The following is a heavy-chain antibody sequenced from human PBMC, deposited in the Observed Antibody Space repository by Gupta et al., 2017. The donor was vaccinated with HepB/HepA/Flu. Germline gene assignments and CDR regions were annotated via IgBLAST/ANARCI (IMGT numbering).Heavy chain of an antibody. J-gene: IGHJ4*02. V-gene: IGHV3-23*01. D-gene: IGHD3-10*01. CDR1: GFTFSTFT. CDR3: ARANSISSDWFWEFDS. Sequence: EVQLLESGGGLVQPGGSLKLSCAASGFTFSTFTMSWVRQAPGKGLEWVSSFRASDRRTFYADSVKGRFTISRDNSKNTVFRQMNSLRAEDTAVYYCARANSISSDWFWEFDSWGQGTLVTVSS. CDR2: FRASDRRT.